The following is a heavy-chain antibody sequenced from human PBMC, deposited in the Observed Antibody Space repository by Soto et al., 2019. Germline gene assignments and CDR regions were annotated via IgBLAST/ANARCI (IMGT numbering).Heavy chain of an antibody. CDR1: GGSISSGGYS. V-gene: IGHV4-30-2*01. Sequence: QLLESGSGLVKPSQTLSLTCAVSGGSISSGGYSWSWIRQPPGKGLEWIGYIYHSGSTYYNPSLKSRVTISVDRSKNQFSLKLSSVTAADTAVYYCARERGFPGWIDYWGQGTLVTVSS. J-gene: IGHJ4*02. D-gene: IGHD2-21*01. CDR2: IYHSGST. CDR3: ARERGFPGWIDY.